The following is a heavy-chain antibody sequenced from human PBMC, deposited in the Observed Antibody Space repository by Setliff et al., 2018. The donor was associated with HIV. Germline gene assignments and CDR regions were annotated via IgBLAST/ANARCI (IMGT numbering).Heavy chain of an antibody. CDR2: VTHSGRT. V-gene: IGHV4-34*01. Sequence: SETLSLTCNVSGGSFIGSSFQSTWIRQAPGKGLEWIGEVTHSGRTNYNPSLESRVTTSVDTSKKQFSLRLTSVTAADTAVYYCARGVRDNSGWSSYYFDYWGQGTLVTVSS. J-gene: IGHJ4*02. CDR3: ARGVRDNSGWSSYYFDY. CDR1: GGSFIGSSFQ. D-gene: IGHD6-19*01.